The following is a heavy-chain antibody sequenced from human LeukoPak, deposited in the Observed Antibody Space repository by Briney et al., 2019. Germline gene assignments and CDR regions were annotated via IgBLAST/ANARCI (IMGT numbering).Heavy chain of an antibody. CDR3: ARGYCGGDCYGRPWGWFDP. D-gene: IGHD2-21*02. V-gene: IGHV4-4*02. Sequence: PSETLSLTCAVSGGSISSSNWWSWVRQPPGKGLEWIGEIYHSGSTNYNPSLKSRVTISVDTSKNQFSLKLSSVTAADTAVYYCARGYCGGDCYGRPWGWFDPWGQGTLVTVSS. J-gene: IGHJ5*02. CDR1: GGSISSSNW. CDR2: IYHSGST.